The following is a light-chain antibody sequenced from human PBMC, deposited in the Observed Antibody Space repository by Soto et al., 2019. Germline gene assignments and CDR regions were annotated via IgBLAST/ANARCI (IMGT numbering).Light chain of an antibody. Sequence: ELVLTQSPGTLSLSPGESATLAFRSSRSLDSGQLAWYQQKVGRAPRLLIHDAFMRATGIPDRFSGSGSGTDFTLTIARLEPEDFAVYYCQQYGDSPRTFGQGTRLEIK. V-gene: IGKV3-20*01. CDR1: RSLDSGQ. CDR3: QQYGDSPRT. J-gene: IGKJ5*01. CDR2: DAF.